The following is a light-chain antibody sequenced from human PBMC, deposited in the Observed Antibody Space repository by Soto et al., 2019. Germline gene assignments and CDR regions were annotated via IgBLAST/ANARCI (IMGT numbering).Light chain of an antibody. Sequence: QSALTQPPSASGSPGQSVTISCTGTSSDIGGYNYVSWYQQNPGKAPKLMIYEVSKRPSGVPDRFSGSRSGNTASLTVSGLQAEDEADYYCSSYAGNNNLVFGGGTKLTVL. CDR2: EVS. J-gene: IGLJ2*01. V-gene: IGLV2-8*01. CDR1: SSDIGGYNY. CDR3: SSYAGNNNLV.